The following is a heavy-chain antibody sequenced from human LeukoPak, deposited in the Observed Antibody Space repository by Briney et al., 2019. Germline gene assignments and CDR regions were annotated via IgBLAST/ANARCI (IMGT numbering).Heavy chain of an antibody. CDR1: GFTFTSYY. Sequence: ASVQVSCKTSGFTFTSYYIHWLRQAPGQRFEWMGWSDPKSGATKYEHFQGRVTMTRDTSISTAYMELSRLTSDDTAVYYCARGNFYDNKGYSPELRYWGQGTLVTVSS. CDR2: SDPKSGAT. CDR3: ARGNFYDNKGYSPELRY. D-gene: IGHD3-10*01. V-gene: IGHV1-2*02. J-gene: IGHJ4*02.